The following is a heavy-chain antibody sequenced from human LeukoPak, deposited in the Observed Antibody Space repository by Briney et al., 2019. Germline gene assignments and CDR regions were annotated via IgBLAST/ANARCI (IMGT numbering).Heavy chain of an antibody. J-gene: IGHJ4*02. V-gene: IGHV4-59*03. D-gene: IGHD5-18*01. CDR1: DDSISDYY. Sequence: SETLSLTCTVSDDSISDYYRGWIRQPPGKGLEWIGYMSYSGSTNYNPSLKSRVTISGDTSRDLLYLKLTSVTTADTAVYYCGYSAMVPYFDYGGQGTLVTVSS. CDR3: GYSAMVPYFDY. CDR2: MSYSGST.